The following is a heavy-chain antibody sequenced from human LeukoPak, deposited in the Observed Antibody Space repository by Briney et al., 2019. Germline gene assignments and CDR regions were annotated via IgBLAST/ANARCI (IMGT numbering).Heavy chain of an antibody. Sequence: SETLSLTCAVYGGSFSGYYWSWIRQPPGKGLEWIGEINHSGSTNYKPSLKSRVTISVDTSKNQFSLKLSSVTAADTAVYYCASGYSSSWSFDYWGQGTLVTVSS. D-gene: IGHD6-13*01. CDR1: GGSFSGYY. CDR3: ASGYSSSWSFDY. J-gene: IGHJ4*02. CDR2: INHSGST. V-gene: IGHV4-34*01.